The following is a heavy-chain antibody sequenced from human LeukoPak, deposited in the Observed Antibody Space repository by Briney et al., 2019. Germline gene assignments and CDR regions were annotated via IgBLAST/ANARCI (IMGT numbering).Heavy chain of an antibody. CDR2: IYASGSP. V-gene: IGHV4-61*02. Sequence: PSETLSLTCTVSGDSISSGSYYWNWIRQPAGGRLEWIGRIYASGSPNYNPSLKSRVTISVDTSKNQFSLKLNSLTAADTAVYYCARALGYYGSSGYYWYFDLWGRGTLVTVSS. D-gene: IGHD3-22*01. CDR1: GDSISSGSYY. J-gene: IGHJ2*01. CDR3: ARALGYYGSSGYYWYFDL.